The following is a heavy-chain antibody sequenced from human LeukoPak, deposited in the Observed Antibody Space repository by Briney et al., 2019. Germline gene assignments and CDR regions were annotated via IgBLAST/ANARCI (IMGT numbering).Heavy chain of an antibody. D-gene: IGHD6-19*01. CDR1: GFIFSNYA. CDR2: ISSRGDST. V-gene: IGHV3-23*01. J-gene: IGHJ4*02. Sequence: PGGSLILSCAASGFIFSNYATSWVRQVPGRGLEWVSTISSRGDSTYVADSVKGRFTISRDNSKNSLYLQMNTVRAEDTAVYYCVKGPRPDITVAHTVENWGQGTLVTVSS. CDR3: VKGPRPDITVAHTVEN.